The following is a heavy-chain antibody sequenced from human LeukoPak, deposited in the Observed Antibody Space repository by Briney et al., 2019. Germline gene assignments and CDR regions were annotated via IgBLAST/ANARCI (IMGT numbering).Heavy chain of an antibody. D-gene: IGHD3/OR15-3a*01. Sequence: KPSETLSLTCTVSGYSISSGYYWGWIRQPPGKGLEWIGYIYHSGSTYYNPSLKSRVTLSVDTSKNQFFLKLSSVTAADTAVYYCARQTGSGLFILPGGQGTLVTVSS. CDR3: ARQTGSGLFILP. CDR2: IYHSGST. CDR1: GYSISSGYY. J-gene: IGHJ4*02. V-gene: IGHV4-38-2*02.